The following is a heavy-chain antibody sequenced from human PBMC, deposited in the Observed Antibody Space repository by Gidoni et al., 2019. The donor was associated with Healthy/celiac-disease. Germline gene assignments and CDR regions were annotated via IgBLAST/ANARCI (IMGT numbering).Heavy chain of an antibody. V-gene: IGHV3-11*01. D-gene: IGHD3-10*01. CDR3: ARESYDSGSLNYYYGMDV. J-gene: IGHJ6*02. CDR2: MSSSGSTR. CDR1: GFTFSDYY. Sequence: QVQLVESGGGLVKPGGSLRLSCAASGFTFSDYYMSWIRQAPGKGLEWVSYMSSSGSTRYYADAVKGRFTISRDNAKNSLYLQMNSLRAEDTAVYYCARESYDSGSLNYYYGMDVWGQGTTVTVSS.